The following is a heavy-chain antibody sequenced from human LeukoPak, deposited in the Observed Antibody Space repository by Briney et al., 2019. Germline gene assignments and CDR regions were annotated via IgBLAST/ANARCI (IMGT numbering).Heavy chain of an antibody. CDR1: GYTITDYY. CDR2: INLNSGGT. J-gene: IGHJ4*02. D-gene: IGHD1-14*01. Sequence: GASVKVSYKASGYTITDYYLHWVRQAPGQGLEWMGWINLNSGGTNSAQKFQGRVAMTRDTSISTAYMDLSRLRSDDTAVYYCAREGRNRSFDYWGQGTLVTVSS. V-gene: IGHV1-2*02. CDR3: AREGRNRSFDY.